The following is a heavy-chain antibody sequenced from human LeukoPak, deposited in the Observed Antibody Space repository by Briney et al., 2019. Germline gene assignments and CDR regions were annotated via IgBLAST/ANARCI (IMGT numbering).Heavy chain of an antibody. J-gene: IGHJ4*02. Sequence: ASVKVSCKASGGTFSSYAISWVRQAPGQGLEWMGGIIPIFGTANYAQKFQGRVTITADESTSTAYMELSSLRSEDTAVYYCARGIYYDPGYYFDYWGQGTLVTVSS. CDR3: ARGIYYDPGYYFDY. V-gene: IGHV1-69*13. D-gene: IGHD3-3*01. CDR1: GGTFSSYA. CDR2: IIPIFGTA.